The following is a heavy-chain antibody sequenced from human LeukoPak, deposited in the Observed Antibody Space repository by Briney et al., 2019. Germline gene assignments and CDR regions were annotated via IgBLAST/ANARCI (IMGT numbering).Heavy chain of an antibody. CDR3: ARQGAYSSAIGLGY. D-gene: IGHD6-19*01. V-gene: IGHV1-46*01. CDR1: GYIFTNHY. Sequence: ASVKVSCTASGYIFTNHYMYWVRQAPGQGLEWMGVINPSGGTTAYAQKFQGRVTMTRDTSTRTVYMEVSSLRSEDTAVYYCARQGAYSSAIGLGYWGQGTLVTVSS. CDR2: INPSGGTT. J-gene: IGHJ4*02.